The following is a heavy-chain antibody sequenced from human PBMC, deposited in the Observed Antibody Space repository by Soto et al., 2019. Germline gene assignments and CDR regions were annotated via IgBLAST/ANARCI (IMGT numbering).Heavy chain of an antibody. Sequence: VGSLRLSCAASGFTFDDYAMHWVRQAPGKGLEWVSLISWDGGSTYYADSVKGRFTISRDNSKNSLYLQMNSLRAEDTALYYCAKDLELRYFAPPFSMDVWGQGTTVTVSS. CDR1: GFTFDDYA. J-gene: IGHJ6*02. CDR3: AKDLELRYFAPPFSMDV. D-gene: IGHD3-9*01. V-gene: IGHV3-43D*04. CDR2: ISWDGGST.